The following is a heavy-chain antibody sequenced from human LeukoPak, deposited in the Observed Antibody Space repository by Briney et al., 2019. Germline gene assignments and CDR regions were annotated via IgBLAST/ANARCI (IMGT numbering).Heavy chain of an antibody. CDR2: IIPIFGTT. J-gene: IGHJ4*02. Sequence: ASVKVSCKASGGTFNSDVFNWVRQAPGQGLEWMGGIIPIFGTTNFAENFQGRVTITADESTSTAYMELSNLRVEDTAVYYCARGRGYYYDSRGYYPFDSWGQGTLVTVSS. V-gene: IGHV1-69*13. D-gene: IGHD3-22*01. CDR3: ARGRGYYYDSRGYYPFDS. CDR1: GGTFNSDV.